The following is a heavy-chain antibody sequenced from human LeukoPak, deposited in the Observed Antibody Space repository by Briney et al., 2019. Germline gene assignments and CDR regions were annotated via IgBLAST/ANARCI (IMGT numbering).Heavy chain of an antibody. CDR3: ARHPTLPAAASGAFDI. CDR1: GYIFTSHW. J-gene: IGHJ3*02. CDR2: IYPDDSDT. V-gene: IGHV5-51*01. Sequence: GESLKISCKGSGYIFTSHWIGWVRQMPGKGLEWMGIIYPDDSDTRYSPSFQGQVTISADKSISTAYLQWSSLKASDTAIFYCARHPTLPAAASGAFDIWGQGTMVTVSS. D-gene: IGHD2-2*01.